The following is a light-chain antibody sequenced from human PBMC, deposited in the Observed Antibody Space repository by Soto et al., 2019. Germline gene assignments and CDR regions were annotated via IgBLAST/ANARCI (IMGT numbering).Light chain of an antibody. Sequence: IQMYQSPSALSASVGDRVTIICRASQSVSTRLAWYQQKPGKAPKVLIYDASSLESGVPSRFSGSGSGTEFTLTISSLQPDDFATYYCQQYNSYWTFGQGTKVAIK. CDR1: QSVSTR. V-gene: IGKV1-5*02. CDR2: DAS. CDR3: QQYNSYWT. J-gene: IGKJ1*01.